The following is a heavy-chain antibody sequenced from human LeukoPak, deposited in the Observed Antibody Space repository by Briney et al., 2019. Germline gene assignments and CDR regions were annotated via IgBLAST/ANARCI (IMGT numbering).Heavy chain of an antibody. CDR1: GGSFSAYY. Sequence: SETLSLTCAVYGGSFSAYYWSWIRQPPGKGLEWIGEINHTGSTSYNPSLKSRVTISVDTSNNQLSLKVNSVTAADTAMYYCVKSNSRYQPWTLDIWGRGTMVTVSS. CDR2: INHTGST. D-gene: IGHD2-2*01. J-gene: IGHJ3*02. V-gene: IGHV4-34*01. CDR3: VKSNSRYQPWTLDI.